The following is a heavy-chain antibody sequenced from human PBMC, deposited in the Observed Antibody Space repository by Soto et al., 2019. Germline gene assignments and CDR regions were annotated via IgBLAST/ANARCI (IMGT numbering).Heavy chain of an antibody. CDR1: GYTFTSYG. V-gene: IGHV1-18*01. J-gene: IGHJ4*02. D-gene: IGHD4-17*01. CDR2: ISAYNGNT. CDR3: ARPNDCGDFGLGFGFASFDY. Sequence: QVQLVQSGAEVKKPGASVKVSCKASGYTFTSYGISWVRQAPGQGLEWMGWISAYNGNTNYAQKLQGRVTMTTDTSTSTAYMELRSLRSDDTAVYYCARPNDCGDFGLGFGFASFDYWGQGTLVTVSS.